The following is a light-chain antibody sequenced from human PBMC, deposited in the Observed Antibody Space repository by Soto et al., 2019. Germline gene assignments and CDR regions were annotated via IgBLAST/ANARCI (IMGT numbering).Light chain of an antibody. Sequence: EIVXTQSPATLSLSPGERATLSCRASQSVXSXLAWYQQKPGQAPRLLIYDASNRATGIPARFSGSGSGTDFTLTISSLEPEDFAVYYCQQRSNWLYTFGQGTKLEIK. J-gene: IGKJ2*01. V-gene: IGKV3-11*01. CDR2: DAS. CDR1: QSVXSX. CDR3: QQRSNWLYT.